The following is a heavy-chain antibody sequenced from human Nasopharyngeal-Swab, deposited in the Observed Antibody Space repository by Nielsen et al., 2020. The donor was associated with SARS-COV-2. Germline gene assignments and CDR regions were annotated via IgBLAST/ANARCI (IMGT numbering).Heavy chain of an antibody. CDR3: ATRPDSSWHPYCFDY. D-gene: IGHD6-13*01. CDR1: GFTFSSYS. CDR2: IRSTGDTS. J-gene: IGHJ4*02. Sequence: GESLKISCAASGFTFSSYSMTWIRQAPGKGPEWVSTIRSTGDTSFCADSMKGRFTISRDNSENMLYLQINSLRAEDTAVYYCATRPDSSWHPYCFDYWGRGTLVTVSS. V-gene: IGHV3-23*01.